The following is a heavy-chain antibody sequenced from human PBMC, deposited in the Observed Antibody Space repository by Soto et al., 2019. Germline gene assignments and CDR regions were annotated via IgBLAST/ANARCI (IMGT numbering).Heavy chain of an antibody. CDR1: GGSISSYY. CDR3: ARHLSDEGPGDWFDP. V-gene: IGHV4-59*08. Sequence: SETLSLTCTVSGGSISSYYWSWIRQPPGKGLEWIGYIYYSGSTNYNPSLKSRVTISVDTSKNQFSLKLSSVTAADTAVYYCARHLSDEGPGDWFDPWGQGTLVTVSS. J-gene: IGHJ5*02. D-gene: IGHD3-10*01. CDR2: IYYSGST.